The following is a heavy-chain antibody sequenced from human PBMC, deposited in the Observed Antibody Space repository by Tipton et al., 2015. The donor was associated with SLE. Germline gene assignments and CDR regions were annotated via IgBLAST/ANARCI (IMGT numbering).Heavy chain of an antibody. J-gene: IGHJ6*03. CDR3: ARGAPREKEYYYYYMDV. CDR1: GGSISSYY. V-gene: IGHV4-59*01. Sequence: GLVKPSETLSLTCTVSGGSISSYYWSWIRQPPGKGLEWIGYIYYSGSTNYNPSLKSRVTISVDTSKNQFSLKLSSVTAADTAVYYCARGAPREKEYYYYYMDVWGKGTTVTVSS. CDR2: IYYSGST.